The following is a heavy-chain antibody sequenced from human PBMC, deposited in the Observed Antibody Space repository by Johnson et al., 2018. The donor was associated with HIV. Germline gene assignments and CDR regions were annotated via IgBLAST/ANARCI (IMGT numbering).Heavy chain of an antibody. Sequence: QVQLVESGGGVVQPGRSLSLSCAASGFTFSSYAMYWVRQAPGKGLEWVAVISYDGSNKYYADSVKGRFTISRDNAKNSLFLQMDSLRAEDTAVYFCARPPAYLYKAAFSIWGQGTMVTVSS. CDR3: ARPPAYLYKAAFSI. D-gene: IGHD1-14*01. J-gene: IGHJ3*02. V-gene: IGHV3-30*04. CDR2: ISYDGSNK. CDR1: GFTFSSYA.